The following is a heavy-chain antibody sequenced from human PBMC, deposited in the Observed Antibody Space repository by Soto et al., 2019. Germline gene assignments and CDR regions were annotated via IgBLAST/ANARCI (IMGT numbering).Heavy chain of an antibody. V-gene: IGHV1-3*01. D-gene: IGHD3-10*01. CDR1: GYTFTSYA. Sequence: ASVKVSCKASGYTFTSYAMHWVRQAPGQRLEWMGWINAGNGNTKYSQKFQGRVTITRDTSASTAYMELSSLRSEDTAVYYWARGHYYGSGTPDYYYYYGMDVWGQGTTVTVSS. J-gene: IGHJ6*02. CDR3: ARGHYYGSGTPDYYYYYGMDV. CDR2: INAGNGNT.